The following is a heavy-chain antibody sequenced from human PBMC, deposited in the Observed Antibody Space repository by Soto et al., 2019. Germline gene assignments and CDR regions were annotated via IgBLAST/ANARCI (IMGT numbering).Heavy chain of an antibody. V-gene: IGHV4-59*01. D-gene: IGHD3-10*01. J-gene: IGHJ4*01. CDR2: IYYSGST. Sequence: SETLSLTCTVSGGSISSYYWSWIRQPPGKGLEWIGYIYYSGSTNYNPSLKSRVTISVDTSKNQFSLKLSSVTAADTAVYYCARGYYYGSGSYYKWFDYWGQEPWSPSPQ. CDR3: ARGYYYGSGSYYKWFDY. CDR1: GGSISSYY.